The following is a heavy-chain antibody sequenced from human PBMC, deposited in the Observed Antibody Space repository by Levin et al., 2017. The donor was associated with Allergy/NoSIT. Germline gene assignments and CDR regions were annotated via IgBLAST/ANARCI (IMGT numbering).Heavy chain of an antibody. CDR3: ARGRMITFGGVITGGLDP. J-gene: IGHJ5*02. Sequence: ASVKVSCKASGYSFTAYYIHWVRQAPGQGLEWMGWINPKSGATDYAQKFQGRVTMTRDTSISAAYMELSRLTSDDTAVYYCARGRMITFGGVITGGLDPWGQGTLVTVSS. CDR1: GYSFTAYY. D-gene: IGHD3-16*02. V-gene: IGHV1-2*02. CDR2: INPKSGAT.